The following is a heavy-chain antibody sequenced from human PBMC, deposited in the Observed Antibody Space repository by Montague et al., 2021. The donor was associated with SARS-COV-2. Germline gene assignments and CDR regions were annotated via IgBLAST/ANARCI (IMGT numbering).Heavy chain of an antibody. D-gene: IGHD2-2*01. V-gene: IGHV4-34*01. CDR1: GGSFSGYY. J-gene: IGHJ6*03. CDR3: ARGHIVGVPAAIGLLGQFYYYYYMDV. CDR2: INHSGST. Sequence: SETLSLTCAVYGGSFSGYYWSWIRQPPGKGLEWIGEINHSGSTNYNPSLKSRVTISVDTSKNQFSLKLSSVTAADTAVYYCARGHIVGVPAAIGLLGQFYYYYYMDVWGKGTTVTVSS.